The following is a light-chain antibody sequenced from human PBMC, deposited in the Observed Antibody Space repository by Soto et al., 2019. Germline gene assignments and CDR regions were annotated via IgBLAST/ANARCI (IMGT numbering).Light chain of an antibody. V-gene: IGKV3-20*01. CDR1: QSVSGSY. CDR2: GAS. J-gene: IGKJ1*01. CDR3: QHYGTAPKWT. Sequence: DIVLTQSPGTLSLSPGERATLSCRASQSVSGSYLAWYQQKPGQAHRLRIYGASSRATGIPDRFSGDESGTDFTLTIRRLDHEDFVVYYCQHYGTAPKWTFGQGTKVAV.